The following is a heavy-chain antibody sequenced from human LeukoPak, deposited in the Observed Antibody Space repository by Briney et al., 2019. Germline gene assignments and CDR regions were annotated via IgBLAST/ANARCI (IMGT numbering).Heavy chain of an antibody. CDR1: GFTFTSSA. CDR3: AADYPSARTYYDFWSGYYPYYFDY. V-gene: IGHV1-58*01. Sequence: SVKVSCKASGFTFTSSAVQWVRQARGQRLEWIGWIVVGSGNTNYAQKFQERVTITRDMSTSTAYMELSSLRSEDTAVYYCAADYPSARTYYDFWSGYYPYYFDYWGQGTLVTVSS. CDR2: IVVGSGNT. D-gene: IGHD3-3*01. J-gene: IGHJ4*02.